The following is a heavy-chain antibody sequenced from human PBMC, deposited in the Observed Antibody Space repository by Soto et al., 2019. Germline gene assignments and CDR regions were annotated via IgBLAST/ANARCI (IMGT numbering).Heavy chain of an antibody. J-gene: IGHJ4*02. V-gene: IGHV4-4*07. CDR1: GGSISSYY. CDR2: IYTNDRA. CDR3: ASLVYSSGCYYFDY. Sequence: VQLQESGPGLVKSSEIVSLTCTVSGGSISSYYWAWIRQPVGKGLEYIGRIYTNDRASYNPSFKSRATMSVDASKNKFSLQTSCVSAADPAVYFCASLVYSSGCYYFDYWCPGSLVTVS. D-gene: IGHD3-10*01.